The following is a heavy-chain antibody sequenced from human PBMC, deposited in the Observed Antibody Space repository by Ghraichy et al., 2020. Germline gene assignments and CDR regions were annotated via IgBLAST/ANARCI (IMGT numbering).Heavy chain of an antibody. J-gene: IGHJ6*02. Sequence: SETLSLTCTVSGGSISSGGYYWSWIRQHPGKGLEWIGYIYYSGSTSYNPSLKSRVTISVDTSKNQFSLKLSSVSAADTAVYYCARRSGYIVGGMDVWGQGTTVTVSS. CDR2: IYYSGST. V-gene: IGHV4-31*03. CDR1: GGSISSGGYY. D-gene: IGHD3-3*01. CDR3: ARRSGYIVGGMDV.